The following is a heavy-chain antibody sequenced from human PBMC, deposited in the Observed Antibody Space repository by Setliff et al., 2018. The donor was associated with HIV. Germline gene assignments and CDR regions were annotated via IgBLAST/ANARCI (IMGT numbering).Heavy chain of an antibody. CDR1: GFTFKNAW. CDR3: TTGPRYSYGRFDY. Sequence: PGGSLRLSCAASGFTFKNAWMTWVRQAPGKGLEWVGRIKSKTDGGTTDYAAPVKGRFTISRDDSKNTLYLQMNSLKTEDTAVYYCTTGPRYSYGRFDYWGQGTLVTVSS. CDR2: IKSKTDGGTT. V-gene: IGHV3-15*01. J-gene: IGHJ4*02. D-gene: IGHD5-18*01.